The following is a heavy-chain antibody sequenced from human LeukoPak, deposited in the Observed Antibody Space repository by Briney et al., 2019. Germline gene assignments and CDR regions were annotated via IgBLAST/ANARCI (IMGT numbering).Heavy chain of an antibody. CDR1: GFTFSIYW. D-gene: IGHD3-22*01. J-gene: IGHJ4*02. Sequence: PGGSLRLSCAASGFTFSIYWMHWVRQAPGKGLVWVSRINGDGSSTTYADSVKGRFTISRDNAKNTLYLQMNSLRAEDTAVYYCARDRGYTFDSWGQGTLVTVSS. CDR2: INGDGSST. V-gene: IGHV3-74*01. CDR3: ARDRGYTFDS.